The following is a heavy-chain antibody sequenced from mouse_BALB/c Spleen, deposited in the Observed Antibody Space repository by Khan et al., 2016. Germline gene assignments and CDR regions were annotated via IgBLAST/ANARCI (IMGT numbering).Heavy chain of an antibody. CDR1: GFTFSSYG. J-gene: IGHJ2*01. CDR2: ISSGGSYT. CDR3: ARHYYGSSYFDY. D-gene: IGHD1-1*01. V-gene: IGHV5-6*01. Sequence: EVELVESGGDLVKPGGSLKLSCAASGFTFSSYGMSWVRQTPDKRLEWVATISSGGSYTYYPDSVKGRFTISRDHAKHTLYLQMSSLKSEDTAMYYCARHYYGSSYFDYWGQGTTLTVSS.